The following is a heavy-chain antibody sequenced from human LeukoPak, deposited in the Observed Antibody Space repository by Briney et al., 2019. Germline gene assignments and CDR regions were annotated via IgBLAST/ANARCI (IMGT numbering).Heavy chain of an antibody. Sequence: PGGSLRLSCSASGFTFSDYAMYWVRQPPGKGLEYISGISSNGGSTNYADSVKGRFTISRGNSKNTLYLQMTGLRAEDTAVYYCVKETHGSGSYGDYWGQGTLVTVSS. J-gene: IGHJ4*02. CDR1: GFTFSDYA. D-gene: IGHD3-10*01. CDR2: ISSNGGST. V-gene: IGHV3-64D*06. CDR3: VKETHGSGSYGDY.